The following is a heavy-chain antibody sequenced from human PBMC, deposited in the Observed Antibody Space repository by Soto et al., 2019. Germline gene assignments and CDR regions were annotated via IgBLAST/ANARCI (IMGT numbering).Heavy chain of an antibody. Sequence: EVQLLESGGGLVQPGGSLRLSCAASGFTFSSYAMSWVRQAPGKGLEWVSAISGSGGSTYYADSVKGRFTISRDNSKNTLYLQMNSLRAEDTAVYYCAKDSRSITIFGVEYLDYWGQGTLVTVSS. CDR3: AKDSRSITIFGVEYLDY. CDR2: ISGSGGST. J-gene: IGHJ4*02. V-gene: IGHV3-23*01. D-gene: IGHD3-3*01. CDR1: GFTFSSYA.